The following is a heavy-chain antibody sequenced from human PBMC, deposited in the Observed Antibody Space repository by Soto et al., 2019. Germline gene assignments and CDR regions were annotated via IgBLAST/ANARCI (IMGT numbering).Heavy chain of an antibody. Sequence: PSETLSLTCTVSGGSISSYYWSWIRQPPGKGLEWIGYIYYSGSTNYNPSLKSRVTISVDTSKNQFSLKLSSVTAADTAVYYCARDQYRGAFDIWGQGTMVTVSS. D-gene: IGHD3-16*02. CDR1: GGSISSYY. J-gene: IGHJ3*02. CDR2: IYYSGST. CDR3: ARDQYRGAFDI. V-gene: IGHV4-59*01.